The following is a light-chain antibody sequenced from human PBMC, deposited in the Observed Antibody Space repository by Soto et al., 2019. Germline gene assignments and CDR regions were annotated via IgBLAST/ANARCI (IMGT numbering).Light chain of an antibody. V-gene: IGLV1-40*01. CDR2: ANI. J-gene: IGLJ1*01. CDR1: RSNIGSHT. Sequence: QSVLTQPPSASGTPGQRVTVSCSGSRSNIGSHTVNWYHHVPGTAPKLLIYANINRPAGVPDRFSGSKSGTSASLAITGLQAEDEADYYCQSYDSSPSGYVFGTGTKLTVL. CDR3: QSYDSSPSGYV.